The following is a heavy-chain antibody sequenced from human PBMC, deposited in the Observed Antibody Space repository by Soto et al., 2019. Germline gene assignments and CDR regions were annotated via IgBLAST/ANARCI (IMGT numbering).Heavy chain of an antibody. CDR3: ARDREDMISVVIWGGAFDI. CDR1: GYTFTSYG. CDR2: ISAYNGNT. D-gene: IGHD3-22*01. J-gene: IGHJ3*02. V-gene: IGHV1-18*01. Sequence: QVQLVQSGAEVKKPGASVKVSCKASGYTFTSYGISWVRQAPGQGLEWMGWISAYNGNTNYAQKLQGRVTMTTDTPTSTAYMERRSQRSDDTAVDYCARDREDMISVVIWGGAFDIWGQGTMVTVSS.